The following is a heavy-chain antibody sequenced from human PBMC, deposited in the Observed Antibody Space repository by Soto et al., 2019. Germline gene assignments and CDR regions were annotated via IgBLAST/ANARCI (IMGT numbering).Heavy chain of an antibody. CDR3: AREEGGDGYNHYYYGMDV. J-gene: IGHJ6*02. D-gene: IGHD2-21*01. CDR1: GFTFSSYS. CDR2: ISSSSSTI. V-gene: IGHV3-48*02. Sequence: GGSLRLSCAASGFTFSSYSMNWVRQAPGKGLEWVSYISSSSSTIYYADSVKGRFTISRDNAKNSLYLQMNSLRDEDTAVYYCAREEGGDGYNHYYYGMDVWGQGTTVTVSS.